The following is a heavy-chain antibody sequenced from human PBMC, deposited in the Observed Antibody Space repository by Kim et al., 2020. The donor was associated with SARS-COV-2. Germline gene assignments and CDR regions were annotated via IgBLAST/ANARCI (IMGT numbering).Heavy chain of an antibody. J-gene: IGHJ4*02. D-gene: IGHD6-6*01. CDR2: IIPIFGTA. V-gene: IGHV1-69*13. CDR3: ARDGLSYSSSSSYEYVHY. CDR1: GGTFSSYA. Sequence: SVKVSCKASGGTFSSYAISWVRQAPGQGLEWMGGIIPIFGTANYAQKFQGRVTITADESTSTAYMELSSLRSEDTAVYYCARDGLSYSSSSSYEYVHYWGQGTLVTVSS.